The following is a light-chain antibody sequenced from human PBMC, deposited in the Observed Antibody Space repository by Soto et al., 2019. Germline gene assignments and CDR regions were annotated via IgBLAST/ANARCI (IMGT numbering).Light chain of an antibody. CDR2: GVS. CDR3: QQYGTSPLT. CDR1: QSVGSTY. J-gene: IGKJ3*01. V-gene: IGKV3-20*01. Sequence: EIVLTQSPGTLSLSPGERATLSCRASQSVGSTYLAWYQQKPGQAPKLLIYGVSSRATGIPDRFSGSGSGTHFTLTISRLEPEDFAVYYCQQYGTSPLTFGPGTKVDL.